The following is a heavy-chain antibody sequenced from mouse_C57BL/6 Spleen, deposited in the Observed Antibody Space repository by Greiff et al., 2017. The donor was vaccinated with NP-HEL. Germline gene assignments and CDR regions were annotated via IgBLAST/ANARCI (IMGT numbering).Heavy chain of an antibody. CDR2: ISDGGSYT. V-gene: IGHV5-4*01. CDR3: ARDDYYGSSGFAY. J-gene: IGHJ3*01. Sequence: EVKLVESGGGLVKPGGSLKLSCAASGFTFSSYAMSWVRQTPEKRLEWVATISDGGSYTYYPDNVKGRFTISRDNAKNNLYLQMSHLKSEDTAMYYCARDDYYGSSGFAYWGQGTLVTVSA. D-gene: IGHD1-1*01. CDR1: GFTFSSYA.